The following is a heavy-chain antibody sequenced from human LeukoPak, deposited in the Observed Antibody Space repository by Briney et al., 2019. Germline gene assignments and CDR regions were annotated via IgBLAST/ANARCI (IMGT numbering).Heavy chain of an antibody. CDR3: ARAEMVRLGYYDGMDV. J-gene: IGHJ6*02. CDR1: GFTFSSYS. CDR2: ISSSSSYI. Sequence: GGSLRLSCAASGFTFSSYSMNWVRQAPGKGLEWVSSISSSSSYIYYADSVKGRFTISRDNAKNSLYLQMNSLRAEDTAVYYCARAEMVRLGYYDGMDVWGQRNTVTVSS. D-gene: IGHD3-10*01. V-gene: IGHV3-21*01.